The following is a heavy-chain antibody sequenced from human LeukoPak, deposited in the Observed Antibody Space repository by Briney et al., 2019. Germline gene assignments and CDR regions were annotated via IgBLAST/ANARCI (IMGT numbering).Heavy chain of an antibody. J-gene: IGHJ4*02. CDR1: GYSFTSYA. CDR2: INTNTGNA. V-gene: IGHV7-4-1*02. CDR3: ARDYHDSSGYHYRDY. Sequence: ASVKVSRKGSGYSFTSYAMNWVRQAPGPGLGWVGWINTNTGNATHDQGFTGRCVFFFDTSSSTAYLQISNLNAEDTAVYYCARDYHDSSGYHYRDYWGQGTLVTVSS. D-gene: IGHD3-22*01.